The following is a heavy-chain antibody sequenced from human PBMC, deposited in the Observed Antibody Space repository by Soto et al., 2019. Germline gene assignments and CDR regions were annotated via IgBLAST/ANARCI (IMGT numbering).Heavy chain of an antibody. D-gene: IGHD3-22*01. CDR1: GFTFSSYP. V-gene: IGHV3-21*01. CDR2: ISSGSDFI. Sequence: GGSLRLSCAASGFTFSSYPMNWVRQAPGKGLEWVSSISSGSDFIYYADSLKGRFTISRDNARNSLYLHMNSLRAEDTAVYYCARGATPRITMILAADAFDIWGQGTVVTVSS. CDR3: ARGATPRITMILAADAFDI. J-gene: IGHJ3*02.